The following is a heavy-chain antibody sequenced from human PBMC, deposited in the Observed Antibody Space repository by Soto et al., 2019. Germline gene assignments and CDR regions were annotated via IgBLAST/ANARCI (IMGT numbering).Heavy chain of an antibody. CDR1: GFTFSSNW. CDR3: ATGSGWYSPDY. D-gene: IGHD6-19*01. CDR2: INNDGSSR. J-gene: IGHJ4*02. V-gene: IGHV3-74*01. Sequence: EVQLVESGGGLVQPGGSLRLSCAASGFTFSSNWMHWVRQGPGKGLVWVSRINNDGSSRDYAASVKGRFTISRDNAKKTLSLEMNSLRAEDTAVYYCATGSGWYSPDYWGQGTLVTVSS.